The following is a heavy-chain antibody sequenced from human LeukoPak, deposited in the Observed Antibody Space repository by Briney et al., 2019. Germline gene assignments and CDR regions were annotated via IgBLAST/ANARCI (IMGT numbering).Heavy chain of an antibody. Sequence: GGSLRLSCAASGFNFRIYSMNWVRQAPGKGLEWVSYISSGSSTIYYAHSLKGRFTISRDNAKSSLYLQMNSLRDEDTAVYYCARGGLGWLSYWGQGTLVTVSS. CDR2: ISSGSSTI. CDR1: GFNFRIYS. CDR3: ARGGLGWLSY. J-gene: IGHJ4*02. V-gene: IGHV3-48*02. D-gene: IGHD6-19*01.